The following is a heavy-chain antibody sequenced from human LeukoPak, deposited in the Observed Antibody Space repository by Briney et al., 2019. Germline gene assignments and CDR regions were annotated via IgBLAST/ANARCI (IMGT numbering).Heavy chain of an antibody. CDR3: ASHWGAY. D-gene: IGHD3-16*01. V-gene: IGHV3-53*01. J-gene: IGHJ4*02. CDR1: GFTVSNNY. CDR2: FYSDGTT. Sequence: PGGSLRLSCAASGFTVSNNYMSWVRQAPGKGLEWVSLFYSDGTTYYADSVKGRFTISRDNSKNTVYLQMNSLRAEDTAVYYCASHWGAYWGQGTLVTVSS.